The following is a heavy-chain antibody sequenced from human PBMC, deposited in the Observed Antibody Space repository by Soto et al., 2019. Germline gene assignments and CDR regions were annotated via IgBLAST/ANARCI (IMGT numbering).Heavy chain of an antibody. CDR1: GGSISSGDYC. CDR3: ARGEFGGYYFDY. J-gene: IGHJ4*02. V-gene: IGHV4-30-4*01. Sequence: PSETLSLTCTVSGGSISSGDYCWSWLRQPPGKDLEWIGYIYCRASTYYTPYIKVRVTISVDTTKNQLTLRLGSVTAADAALYYCARGEFGGYYFDYWGQGILVTVSS. CDR2: IYCRAST. D-gene: IGHD3-3*01.